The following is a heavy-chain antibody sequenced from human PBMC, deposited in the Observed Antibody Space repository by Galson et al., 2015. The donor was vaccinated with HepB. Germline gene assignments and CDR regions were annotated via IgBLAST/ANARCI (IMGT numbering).Heavy chain of an antibody. J-gene: IGHJ4*02. Sequence: SLRLSCAASGFTFSSYGMHWVRQAPGKGLEWVAVIWYDGSNKYYADSVKGRFTISRDNSKNTQYLQMNSLRAEDTAVYYCARDNGMGVAAGFVYWGQGTLVTVSS. D-gene: IGHD6-13*01. CDR3: ARDNGMGVAAGFVY. CDR1: GFTFSSYG. CDR2: IWYDGSNK. V-gene: IGHV3-33*01.